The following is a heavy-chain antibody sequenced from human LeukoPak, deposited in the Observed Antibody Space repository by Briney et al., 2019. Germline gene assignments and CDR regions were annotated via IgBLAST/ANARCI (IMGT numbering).Heavy chain of an antibody. CDR3: ARVQGGYSSGFSEPFDP. V-gene: IGHV1-2*06. Sequence: ASVKVSCKASGYTFTGYYMHWVRQAPGQGLEWMGRINPNSGGTNFAQKFQGRVTMTRDTSISTAYMELSRLRSDDTAVYYCARVQGGYSSGFSEPFDPWGQGTLVTVSS. J-gene: IGHJ5*02. D-gene: IGHD6-25*01. CDR1: GYTFTGYY. CDR2: INPNSGGT.